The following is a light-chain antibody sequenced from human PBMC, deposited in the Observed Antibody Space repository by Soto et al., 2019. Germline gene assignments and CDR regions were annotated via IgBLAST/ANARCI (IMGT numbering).Light chain of an antibody. V-gene: IGKV2-28*01. J-gene: IGKJ1*01. CDR2: LGS. CDR3: MQALQTPWT. CDR1: QSLLHSNGYNY. Sequence: DIVMTQSPLSLPVTPGEPASISCRSSQSLLHSNGYNYLDWYLQKPGQSPQLLVYLGSYRASGVPDRFSGGGSGTDFTLKISRVEAEDVGVYYCMQALQTPWTFGQGTKVEIK.